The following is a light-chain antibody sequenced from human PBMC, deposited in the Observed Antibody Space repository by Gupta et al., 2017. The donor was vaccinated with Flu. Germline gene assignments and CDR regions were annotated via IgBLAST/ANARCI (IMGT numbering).Light chain of an antibody. CDR1: SSDIGSHDH. CDR3: SSYTNSNTWL. CDR2: EVY. J-gene: IGLJ3*02. V-gene: IGLV2-18*02. Sequence: QSALTQPPSVSGSPGQSVTISCTGTSSDIGSHDHVCWYQQPPGTAPKLMIYEVYNRPSGVPNRFYGSKSGNTASLTISGLQTEDEGDYYCSSYTNSNTWLFGGGTKLTVL.